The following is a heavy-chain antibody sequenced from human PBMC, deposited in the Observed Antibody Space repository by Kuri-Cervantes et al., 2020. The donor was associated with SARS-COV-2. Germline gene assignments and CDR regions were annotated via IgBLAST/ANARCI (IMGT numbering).Heavy chain of an antibody. CDR3: ARSSGGYDARFDP. J-gene: IGHJ5*02. CDR2: INHSGST. CDR1: GGSFSGYY. V-gene: IGHV4-34*01. Sequence: SETLSLTCAVYGGSFSGYYWSWIRQPPGKGLGWIGEINHSGSTNYNPSLKSRVTISVDTSKNQFSLKLSSVTAADTAVYYCARSSGGYDARFDPWGQGTLVTVSS. D-gene: IGHD3-10*01.